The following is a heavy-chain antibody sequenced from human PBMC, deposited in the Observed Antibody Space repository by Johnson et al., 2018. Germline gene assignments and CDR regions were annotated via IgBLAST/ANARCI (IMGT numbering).Heavy chain of an antibody. Sequence: QLVESGGGLVKPGGSLRLSCAASGFSFSDYYMNWIRQAPGKGLEWVAYISGSGNTIYYAESVRGRFTISRDNAKNSLFLQMNSLRAEDTAIYYCARDEDVDTTIVVFDYWGQGTRVNVSS. J-gene: IGHJ4*02. CDR3: ARDEDVDTTIVVFDY. D-gene: IGHD5-18*01. V-gene: IGHV3-11*01. CDR1: GFSFSDYY. CDR2: ISGSGNTI.